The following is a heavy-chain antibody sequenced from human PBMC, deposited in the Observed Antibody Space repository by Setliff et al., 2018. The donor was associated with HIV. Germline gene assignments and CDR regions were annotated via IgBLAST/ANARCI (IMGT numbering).Heavy chain of an antibody. D-gene: IGHD1-26*01. CDR2: INPSGGST. CDR3: ATARSSGRYGYYYYMDV. CDR1: GYTFTSYY. Sequence: ASVKVSCKASGYTFTSYYIHWVRQAPGQGLEWMGRINPSGGSTSYAQKFQGRVTMTEDTSTDTAYMELSSLRSEDTAVYYCATARSSGRYGYYYYMDVWGKGTTVTVSS. J-gene: IGHJ6*03. V-gene: IGHV1-46*01.